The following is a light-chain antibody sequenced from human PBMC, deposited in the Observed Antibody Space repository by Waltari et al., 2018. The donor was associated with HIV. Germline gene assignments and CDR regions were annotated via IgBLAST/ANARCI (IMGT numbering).Light chain of an antibody. J-gene: IGLJ2*01. V-gene: IGLV3-21*04. Sequence: SHVLTQPPSVSVAPGKTARSTCGGNNTGSKSVHWYQQKPGQAPVQVIYYDSDRPSGIPERFSGSNSGNTATLTISRVEAGDEADYYCQVWDSSSDHVVFGGGTKLTVL. CDR2: YDS. CDR1: NTGSKS. CDR3: QVWDSSSDHVV.